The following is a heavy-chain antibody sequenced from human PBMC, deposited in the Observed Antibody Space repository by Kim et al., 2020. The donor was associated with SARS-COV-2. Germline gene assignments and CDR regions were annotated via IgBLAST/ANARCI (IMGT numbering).Heavy chain of an antibody. CDR2: IYSGVSMS. J-gene: IGHJ3*02. CDR3: VRPREMATIWGAFDI. D-gene: IGHD5-12*01. CDR1: GFSFNSYA. V-gene: IGHV3-23*05. Sequence: GGSLRLSCAVSGFSFNSYAMSWVRQAPGKGLEWVSAIYSGVSMSYYADSVKGRFAISRDSSRVYLQMNSLRAEETAVYYCVRPREMATIWGAFDIWGPG.